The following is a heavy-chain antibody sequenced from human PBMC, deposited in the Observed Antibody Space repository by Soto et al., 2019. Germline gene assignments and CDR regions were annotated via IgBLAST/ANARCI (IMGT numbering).Heavy chain of an antibody. J-gene: IGHJ6*03. CDR2: ISGSGGST. CDR3: ARRIVVVPAAMLDYYMDV. V-gene: IGHV3-23*01. Sequence: GGSLRLSCAASGFTFSSYAMSWVRQAPGKGLEWVSAISGSGGSTYYADSVKGRFTISRDNSKNTLYLQMNSLRAEDTAVYYCARRIVVVPAAMLDYYMDVWGKGTTVTVSS. CDR1: GFTFSSYA. D-gene: IGHD2-2*01.